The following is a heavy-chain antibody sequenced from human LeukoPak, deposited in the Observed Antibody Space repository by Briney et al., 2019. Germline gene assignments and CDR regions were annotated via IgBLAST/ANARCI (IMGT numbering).Heavy chain of an antibody. V-gene: IGHV3-33*01. J-gene: IGHJ4*02. CDR2: IWYDGSNK. Sequence: GGSLRLSCAASGFTFSSYGMHWVRQAPGKGREWVAVIWYDGSNKYYADSVKGRFTISRDNSKNTLYLQMNSLRAEDTAVYYCARAPVDIVATWYFDYWGQGTLVTVSS. CDR1: GFTFSSYG. D-gene: IGHD5-12*01. CDR3: ARAPVDIVATWYFDY.